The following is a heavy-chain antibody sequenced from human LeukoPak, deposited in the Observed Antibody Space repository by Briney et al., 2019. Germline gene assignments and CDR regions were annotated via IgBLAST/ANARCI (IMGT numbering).Heavy chain of an antibody. J-gene: IGHJ3*02. CDR1: GGSFSGYY. D-gene: IGHD3-22*01. CDR3: ASAMIGVPDDAFDI. CDR2: INHSGGT. Sequence: SETLSLTCAVYGGSFSGYYWSWIRQPPGKGLEWIGEINHSGGTNYNPSLKSRVTISVDTSKNQFSLKLRSVTAADTAVYYCASAMIGVPDDAFDIWGQGTMVTVSS. V-gene: IGHV4-34*01.